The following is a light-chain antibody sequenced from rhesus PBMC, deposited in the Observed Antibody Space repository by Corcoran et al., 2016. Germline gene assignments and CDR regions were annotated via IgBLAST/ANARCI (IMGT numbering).Light chain of an antibody. J-gene: IGKJ4*01. CDR3: QQHSVSPRI. CDR1: QNIYTW. Sequence: DIQMTQSPSSLSASVGDTVTITCRASQNIYTWLAWYQQKPGKAPKLLIYRASGLHSGVPSRFSGSGPGTDFTRTISSLQSEEFASYYCQQHSVSPRIFGGGTKVELK. CDR2: RAS. V-gene: IGKV1-22*01.